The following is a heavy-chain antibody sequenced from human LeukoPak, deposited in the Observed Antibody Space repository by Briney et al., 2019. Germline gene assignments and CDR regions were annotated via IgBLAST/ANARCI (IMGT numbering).Heavy chain of an antibody. CDR3: AGKTSSSSEFDP. CDR1: GGSISITNYY. D-gene: IGHD6-6*01. J-gene: IGHJ5*02. V-gene: IGHV4-39*01. Sequence: SETLSLTCTVSGGSISITNYYWGWIRQPPGKGLEWIGFIYYSGSTYYNPSLQSRVTISVDTSKNQFSLTLSSVTAADTAVYYCAGKTSSSSEFDPWGQGTLVTVSS. CDR2: IYYSGST.